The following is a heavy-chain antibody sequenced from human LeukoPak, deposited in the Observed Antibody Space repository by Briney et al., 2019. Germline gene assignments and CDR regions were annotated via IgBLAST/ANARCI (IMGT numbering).Heavy chain of an antibody. CDR3: AKDHTGGWSGYFVY. CDR2: MSSGGTYI. V-gene: IGHV3-21*01. Sequence: PGRSLSLSCAASGFTFSSFAMTWVRQAAGKGLEWVSSMSSGGTYIYYPDSVRGRFSISRDDSRNTVYLQMDSLRADDTALCYYAKDHTGGWSGYFVYWGQGTLVTVSS. D-gene: IGHD6-19*01. J-gene: IGHJ4*02. CDR1: GFTFSSFA.